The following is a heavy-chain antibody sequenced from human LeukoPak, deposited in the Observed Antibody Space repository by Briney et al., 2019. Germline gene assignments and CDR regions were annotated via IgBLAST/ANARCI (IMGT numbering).Heavy chain of an antibody. CDR2: IIPIFGTA. V-gene: IGHV1-69*01. CDR1: GGTFSSYA. D-gene: IGHD6-13*01. Sequence: SVKVSCKASGGTFSSYAISWVRQAPGQGLEWMGGIIPIFGTANYAQKFQGRVTVTADESTSTAYMELSSLRSEDTAVYYCARDREAAAVVLGYYYGMDVWGQGTTVTVSS. CDR3: ARDREAAAVVLGYYYGMDV. J-gene: IGHJ6*02.